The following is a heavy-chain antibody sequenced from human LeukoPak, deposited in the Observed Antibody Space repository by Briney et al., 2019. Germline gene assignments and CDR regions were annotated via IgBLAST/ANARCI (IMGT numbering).Heavy chain of an antibody. D-gene: IGHD3-10*01. CDR2: ISYDGSNK. Sequence: GGSLRLSCAASGFTFSSYGMHWVRQAPGKGLEWVAVISYDGSNKYYADSVKGRFTISRDNSKNTLYLQMNSLRAEDTAVYYCARDAGYGSGSYIDYWGQGTLVTVSS. CDR1: GFTFSSYG. J-gene: IGHJ4*02. V-gene: IGHV3-30*03. CDR3: ARDAGYGSGSYIDY.